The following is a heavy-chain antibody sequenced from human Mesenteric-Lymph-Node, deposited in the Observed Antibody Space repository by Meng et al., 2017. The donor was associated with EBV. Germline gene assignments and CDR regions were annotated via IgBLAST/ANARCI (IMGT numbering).Heavy chain of an antibody. V-gene: IGHV4-34*01. CDR2: NNHSGST. Sequence: QGKLQERGGGLWKPAETLSLTCAGYGGAFRGYYWSWIRQPPGKGLEWIGENNHSGSTNYNPSLKSRVTISVDTSKNQFSLKLSSVTAADTAVYYCARVFPDLDYWGQGTLVTVSS. J-gene: IGHJ4*02. CDR1: GGAFRGYY. CDR3: ARVFPDLDY.